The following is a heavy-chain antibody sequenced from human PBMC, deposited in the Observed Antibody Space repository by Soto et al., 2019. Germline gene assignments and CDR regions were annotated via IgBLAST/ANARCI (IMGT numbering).Heavy chain of an antibody. Sequence: EVQLVVSGGDLIQPGGSLRLSCAASGFTFSNYWMHWVRQAPGQGLVWVSRINGDGSTTSYADSVKGRFTISRDNAKNTLSLQMNSLRAEDTAVYYCVRGSVYNWRGDFWGQGTLVTVSS. CDR3: VRGSVYNWRGDF. CDR1: GFTFSNYW. CDR2: INGDGSTT. D-gene: IGHD1-20*01. J-gene: IGHJ4*02. V-gene: IGHV3-74*01.